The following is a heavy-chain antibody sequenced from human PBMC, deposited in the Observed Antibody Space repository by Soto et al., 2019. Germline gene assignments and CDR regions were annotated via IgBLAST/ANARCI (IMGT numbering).Heavy chain of an antibody. CDR2: IDPSDSYT. Sequence: GESLKISCKGSGYSFTSYWISWVHQMPGKGLEWMGRIDPSDSYTNYSPSFQGHVTISADKSISTAYLQWSSLKASDTAMYYCARQGYCSSTSCYYYYGMDVWGQGTTVTVSS. V-gene: IGHV5-10-1*01. D-gene: IGHD2-2*01. CDR1: GYSFTSYW. J-gene: IGHJ6*02. CDR3: ARQGYCSSTSCYYYYGMDV.